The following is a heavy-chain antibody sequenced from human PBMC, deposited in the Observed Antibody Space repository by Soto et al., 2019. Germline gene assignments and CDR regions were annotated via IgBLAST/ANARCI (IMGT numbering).Heavy chain of an antibody. Sequence: RHSSSAVGFNIGSYWMSCVRQTQRKGLGWVANIKQDGSEKYYVDSVKGRFTISRDNAKNSLYLQMNSLRAEDTAVYYCARDLDLGHGADYYGMDVWGQGTTVTVSS. CDR2: IKQDGSEK. J-gene: IGHJ6*02. CDR3: ARDLDLGHGADYYGMDV. D-gene: IGHD3-16*01. CDR1: GFNIGSYW. V-gene: IGHV3-7*04.